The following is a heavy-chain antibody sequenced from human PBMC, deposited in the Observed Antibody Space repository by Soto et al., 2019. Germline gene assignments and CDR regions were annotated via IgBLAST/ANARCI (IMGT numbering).Heavy chain of an antibody. CDR1: GFTLSSYW. Sequence: GSLRLSCAASGFTLSSYWMAWVRQTPGKGLEFVANIREDGKEINYVDSVKGRFNISRDNAKNSLFLQMKSLRDDDTAVYYCGTDKWGGALDIGGQGTMVTVSS. CDR3: GTDKWGGALDI. V-gene: IGHV3-7*01. D-gene: IGHD7-27*01. CDR2: IREDGKEI. J-gene: IGHJ3*02.